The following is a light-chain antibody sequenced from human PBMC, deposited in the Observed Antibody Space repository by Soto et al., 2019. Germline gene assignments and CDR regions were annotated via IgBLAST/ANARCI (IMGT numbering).Light chain of an antibody. CDR1: QSVANNY. CDR3: QQYGVSPLMYT. V-gene: IGKV3-20*01. CDR2: GAS. Sequence: EIVLMQSPGTLSLSPGERATLSCRASQSVANNYLAWYQQKPGQAPRLIIYGASSRAAGVPDRFSGSGSGTDFSLTITRLEPEDFTMYYCQQYGVSPLMYTFGQGTKLGVK. J-gene: IGKJ2*01.